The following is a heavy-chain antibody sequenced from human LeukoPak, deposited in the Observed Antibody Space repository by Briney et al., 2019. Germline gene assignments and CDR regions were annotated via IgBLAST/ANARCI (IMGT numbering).Heavy chain of an antibody. Sequence: ASVKVSCKASGYTFTGYYMHWVRQAPGQGLEWMGWINPNSGGTNCAQKFQGRVTMTRDTSISTAYMELSRLRSDDTAVYYCARVSGSGWYGGLFDYWGQGTLVTVSS. CDR3: ARVSGSGWYGGLFDY. CDR1: GYTFTGYY. D-gene: IGHD6-19*01. V-gene: IGHV1-2*02. CDR2: INPNSGGT. J-gene: IGHJ4*02.